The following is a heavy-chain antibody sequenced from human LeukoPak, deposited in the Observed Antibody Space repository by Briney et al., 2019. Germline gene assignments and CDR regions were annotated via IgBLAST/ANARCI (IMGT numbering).Heavy chain of an antibody. D-gene: IGHD3-22*01. V-gene: IGHV1-2*02. Sequence: ASVKLSCNASGYSSIGHYMHWVRHAHGQGLGWMGWINPDSGGTNYSQQFQGRVTMTRDTSISTAYMDLSRLTSDDTGVYYCARRMAESYYDSSGYPSLGYWGQGTLVTVSS. J-gene: IGHJ4*02. CDR2: INPDSGGT. CDR1: GYSSIGHY. CDR3: ARRMAESYYDSSGYPSLGY.